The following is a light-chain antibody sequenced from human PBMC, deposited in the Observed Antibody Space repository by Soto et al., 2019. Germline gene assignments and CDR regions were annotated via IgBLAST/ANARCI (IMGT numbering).Light chain of an antibody. J-gene: IGKJ4*01. CDR2: DAS. Sequence: EIVLTQSPATLSLSPGERATLYCRASQSVSNYLAWFQQKPGQAPRLLIHDASNRATGIPARFSGSGSGTDFTLTISSLEPEDFAVYYCQQRSSWPLLTFGGGTKVEI. V-gene: IGKV3-11*01. CDR3: QQRSSWPLLT. CDR1: QSVSNY.